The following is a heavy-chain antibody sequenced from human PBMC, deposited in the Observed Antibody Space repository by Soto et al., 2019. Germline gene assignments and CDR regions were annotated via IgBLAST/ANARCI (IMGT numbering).Heavy chain of an antibody. Sequence: QVQLQESGPGLVKPSETLSLTCTVSGGSISSYYWSWIRQPPGKGLEWIGYIYYSGSTNYNPSLKSRVTISVDTSKNQFSLKLSSVTAADTAVYYCARAPDDDYSFDPWGQGTLVTVSS. V-gene: IGHV4-59*08. CDR3: ARAPDDDYSFDP. J-gene: IGHJ5*02. CDR1: GGSISSYY. CDR2: IYYSGST. D-gene: IGHD4-17*01.